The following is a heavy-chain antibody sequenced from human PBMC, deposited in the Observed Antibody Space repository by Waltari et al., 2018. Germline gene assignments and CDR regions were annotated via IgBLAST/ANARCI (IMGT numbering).Heavy chain of an antibody. J-gene: IGHJ5*02. CDR2: IFYTGNT. CDR3: ARLGGDRFGSLRHCGPVSCTTWIDP. CDR1: GGSISGFY. V-gene: IGHV4-59*01. Sequence: VLLEESGPGLVKPSETLSLTCTVSGGSISGFYWTWIRQPPGKGLEYIGYIFYTGNTNYNPSLKSRVIRSVDTSRNQFSLKMRSLTAADTAVYYCARLGGDRFGSLRHCGPVSCTTWIDPWGRGTLVTVSS. D-gene: IGHD2-21*01.